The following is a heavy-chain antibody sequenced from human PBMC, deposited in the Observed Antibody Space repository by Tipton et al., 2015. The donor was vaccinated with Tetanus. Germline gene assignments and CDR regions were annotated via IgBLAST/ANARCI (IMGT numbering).Heavy chain of an antibody. D-gene: IGHD2-8*01. Sequence: TLSLTCTVSGDPMNDFYWSWIRQPPGKGLEWIGYIYYSGSTNYNPSLKSRVTISVDTSKNQFSLKLSSVTAADTAVYYCARDPSGGVRYFDYWGQGTLVTVSS. V-gene: IGHV4-59*01. CDR3: ARDPSGGVRYFDY. CDR1: GDPMNDFY. J-gene: IGHJ4*02. CDR2: IYYSGST.